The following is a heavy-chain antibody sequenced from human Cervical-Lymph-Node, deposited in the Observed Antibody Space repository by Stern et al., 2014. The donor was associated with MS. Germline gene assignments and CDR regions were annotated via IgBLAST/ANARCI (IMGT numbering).Heavy chain of an antibody. J-gene: IGHJ5*02. Sequence: EVQLVESGGTLVQPGGSLRLSCAASGSTVTSNYMTWVRQAPGKGLEWVSIFYSGISTYYAESVKGRFSFSIDNSKNTLFLHMNNLRVEDTAMYYCTREMAARRLDPWGQGTLVIVSA. V-gene: IGHV3-66*01. D-gene: IGHD5-24*01. CDR1: GSTVTSNY. CDR2: FYSGIST. CDR3: TREMAARRLDP.